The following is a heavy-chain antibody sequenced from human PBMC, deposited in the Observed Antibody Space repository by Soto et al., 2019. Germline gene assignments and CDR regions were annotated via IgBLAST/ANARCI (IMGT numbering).Heavy chain of an antibody. Sequence: ASVKVSCKASGYTFTNFGISWVRQSPGQGLEWMGWISAYNGNTNYAQKFQGRVTMTTDTSTSTAYMELRSLRSDDTAVYYCARGGLYYYDSSGYSENWYFDLWG. D-gene: IGHD3-22*01. J-gene: IGHJ2*01. CDR1: GYTFTNFG. V-gene: IGHV1-18*01. CDR2: ISAYNGNT. CDR3: ARGGLYYYDSSGYSENWYFDL.